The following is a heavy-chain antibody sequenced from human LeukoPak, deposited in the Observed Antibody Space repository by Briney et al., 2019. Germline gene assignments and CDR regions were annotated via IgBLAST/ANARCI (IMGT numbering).Heavy chain of an antibody. CDR1: GFTFSYYW. Sequence: GGSLRLSCGASGFTFSYYWMHWVRQTPGKGLEWVSRLNNDGSSTTYTDSVKGRFTISRDNAKNMLYLQMNGLRAEDTALYYCAQMSTLGAFDMWGQGTMVIVST. CDR3: AQMSTLGAFDM. V-gene: IGHV3-74*01. J-gene: IGHJ3*02. CDR2: LNNDGSST. D-gene: IGHD5-24*01.